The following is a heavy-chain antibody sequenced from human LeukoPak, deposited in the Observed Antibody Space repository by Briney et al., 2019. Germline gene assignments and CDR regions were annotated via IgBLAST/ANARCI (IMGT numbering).Heavy chain of an antibody. J-gene: IGHJ4*02. D-gene: IGHD5-24*01. CDR3: ARDGEMGTIENYFDY. CDR2: TYYSGST. CDR1: AGSISSSSYY. Sequence: SETLSLTCTVSAGSISSSSYYWGWIRQPPGKGLEWIGSTYYSGSTHYNPSLKSRVTISVDTSKNQFSLKLSSVTAADTAVYYCARDGEMGTIENYFDYWGQGTLVTVSS. V-gene: IGHV4-39*07.